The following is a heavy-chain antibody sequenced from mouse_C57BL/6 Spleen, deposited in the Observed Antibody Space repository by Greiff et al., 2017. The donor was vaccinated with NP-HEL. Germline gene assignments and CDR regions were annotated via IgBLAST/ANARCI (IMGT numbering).Heavy chain of an antibody. CDR2: IDPSDSYT. V-gene: IGHV1-69*01. D-gene: IGHD1-1*01. CDR3: ERRGYGGSLYYFEY. Sequence: QVQLQQPGAELVMPGASVKLSCKASGYTFTSYWMHWVKQRPGQGLEWIGEIDPSDSYTNYNQKFKGKATLTVDKSSSTAYMHLSSLTSEDSAVYYCERRGYGGSLYYFEYWGQGTTLTVSS. J-gene: IGHJ2*01. CDR1: GYTFTSYW.